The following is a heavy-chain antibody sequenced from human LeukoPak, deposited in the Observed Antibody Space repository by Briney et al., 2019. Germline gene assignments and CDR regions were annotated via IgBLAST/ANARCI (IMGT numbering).Heavy chain of an antibody. J-gene: IGHJ4*02. CDR1: GFTFSTKS. CDR2: ITADSGTT. V-gene: IGHV3-48*02. CDR3: ASRDYFDY. Sequence: RGSLRLSCAVSGFTFSTKSMNWVREAPGKGLVWVSYITADSGTTYYADSVKGRFTISRDSAKNSLYLQMNSLRDEDTAVYYCASRDYFDYWGQGTLVTVSS.